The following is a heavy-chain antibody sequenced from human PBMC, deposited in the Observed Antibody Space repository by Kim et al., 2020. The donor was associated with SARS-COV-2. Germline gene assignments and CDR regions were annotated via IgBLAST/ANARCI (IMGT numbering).Heavy chain of an antibody. V-gene: IGHV3-9*01. CDR3: AKASYDSSGYYQSGFDY. Sequence: SVKGRFTISRDNAKNSLYLQMNSLRAEDTALYYCAKASYDSSGYYQSGFDYWGQGTLVTVSS. D-gene: IGHD3-22*01. J-gene: IGHJ4*02.